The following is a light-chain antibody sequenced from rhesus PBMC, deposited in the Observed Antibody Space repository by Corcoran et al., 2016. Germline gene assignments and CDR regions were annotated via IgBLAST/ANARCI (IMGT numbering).Light chain of an antibody. J-gene: IGKJ2*01. V-gene: IGKV3-35*02. Sequence: ETVMMQSPATLSLSPGERATLSCRASQSVGSTLAWYQQKPGQAPRLLSYYASSRATGIPARFSGSGSGTEFTLTISSLDPEDGGVYYCQKYNDWPPSFGQGTKVEIK. CDR2: YAS. CDR1: QSVGST. CDR3: QKYNDWPPS.